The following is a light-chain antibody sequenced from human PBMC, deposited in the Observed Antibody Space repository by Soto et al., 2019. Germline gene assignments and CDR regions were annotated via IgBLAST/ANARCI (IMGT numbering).Light chain of an antibody. CDR2: EVS. J-gene: IGLJ3*02. Sequence: QSVLTQPPSASGSPGQSVTISCTGTSSDVGGYNYVSWYQQHPGKAPKLMIYEVSKRPSGVSDRFSGSKSGNTASLTVSGLQAEDEADYYCSSYAGSNNWVFGVGTQLTVL. CDR3: SSYAGSNNWV. V-gene: IGLV2-8*01. CDR1: SSDVGGYNY.